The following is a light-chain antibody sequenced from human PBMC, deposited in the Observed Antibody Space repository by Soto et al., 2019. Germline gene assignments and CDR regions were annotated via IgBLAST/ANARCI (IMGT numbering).Light chain of an antibody. CDR3: QQYNNWPRT. CDR2: GAS. Sequence: EIVMTQSPATLSVSPGERATLSCRASQSVSSNLAWYQQTPGKAPRLLIYGASTRATGIPARFSGSGSGTEFTLTISSLQSEDFAVYYCQQYNNWPRTFGQGTKVEIK. J-gene: IGKJ1*01. CDR1: QSVSSN. V-gene: IGKV3-15*01.